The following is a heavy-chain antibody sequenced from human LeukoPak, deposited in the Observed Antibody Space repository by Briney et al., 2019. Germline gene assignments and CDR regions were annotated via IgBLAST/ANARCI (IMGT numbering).Heavy chain of an antibody. CDR1: GFTFSRHW. J-gene: IGHJ4*02. Sequence: GGSLRLSCAASGFTFSRHWMHWVRQAPGGGLVWVSHINSDGSRTVHAECGKERFSHSRGNGKNTLYLQVNSLRAEDTAVYYCASDYGDYGFTYWGQGTLVTVSS. CDR3: ASDYGDYGFTY. D-gene: IGHD4-17*01. CDR2: INSDGSRT. V-gene: IGHV3-74*01.